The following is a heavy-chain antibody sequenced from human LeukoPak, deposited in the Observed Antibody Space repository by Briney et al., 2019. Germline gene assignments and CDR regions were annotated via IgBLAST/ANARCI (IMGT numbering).Heavy chain of an antibody. CDR1: GFTFSSYG. D-gene: IGHD4-11*01. Sequence: GGSLRLSCAASGFTFSSYGMHWVRQAPGKGLEWVAFIRYDGSNKYYADSVKGRFTISRDNSKNTLYLQMNSLRAEDTAVYYCAKDLSDYSNYGDYFDYWGQGTLVTVSS. CDR2: IRYDGSNK. V-gene: IGHV3-30*02. J-gene: IGHJ4*02. CDR3: AKDLSDYSNYGDYFDY.